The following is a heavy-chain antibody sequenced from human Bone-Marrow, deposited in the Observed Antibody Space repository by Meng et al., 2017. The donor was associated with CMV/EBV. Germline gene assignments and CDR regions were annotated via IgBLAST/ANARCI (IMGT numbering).Heavy chain of an antibody. J-gene: IGHJ4*02. D-gene: IGHD5-24*01. CDR2: ISVTDGNT. CDR3: AKGRWLDD. V-gene: IGHV3-23*01. Sequence: GESLKISCATSGFNFKIYGMHWVRQLPGKGLEWVSVISVTDGNTYYADSVKGLFTMSRDNSKNTLYLQMNSLRAEDTAVYYCAKGRWLDDWGQGTLVTFSS. CDR1: GFNFKIYG.